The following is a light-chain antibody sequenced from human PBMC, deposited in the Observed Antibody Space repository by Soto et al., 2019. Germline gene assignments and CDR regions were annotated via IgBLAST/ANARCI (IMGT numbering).Light chain of an antibody. CDR1: SSDVGSYNL. CDR2: EVS. J-gene: IGLJ3*02. Sequence: QSVLTQPASVSGSPGQSITISCTGTSSDVGSYNLVSWYQQHPGKAPKLMIFEVSKRPSGVSNRFSGSKSGNTASLTISGLQAEDEADYYCCSYARSGTGVFGGGTKVTVL. V-gene: IGLV2-23*02. CDR3: CSYARSGTGV.